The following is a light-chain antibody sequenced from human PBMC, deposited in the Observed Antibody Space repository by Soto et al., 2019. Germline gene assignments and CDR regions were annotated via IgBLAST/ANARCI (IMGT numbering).Light chain of an antibody. J-gene: IGLJ1*01. Sequence: QSALTQPPSASGSPGQSVTISCTGTSSDVGSFNSVSWYQQHPGKAPKLMISEVSKRPSGVPDRFSGSKSGKTASLTVSGLQAEDEADYYCSSYAGSYSFVFGTGTKVTVL. CDR3: SSYAGSYSFV. CDR1: SSDVGSFNS. V-gene: IGLV2-8*01. CDR2: EVS.